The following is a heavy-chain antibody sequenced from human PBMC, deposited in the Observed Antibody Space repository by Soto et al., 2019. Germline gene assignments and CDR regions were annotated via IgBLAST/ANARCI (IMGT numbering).Heavy chain of an antibody. D-gene: IGHD3-10*01. CDR1: GDTFNFYS. J-gene: IGHJ4*02. CDR3: ASIYGSGYRAFDY. Sequence: QVQLVQSGAEVKRPGSSVKVSCKASGDTFNFYSINWVRQAPGVGLEWVGRVNPILSMSNYAQRFQGRVPMTADKSTSTAYMELRSLRSEVTAIYYCASIYGSGYRAFDYWGQGALVTVSS. V-gene: IGHV1-69*02. CDR2: VNPILSMS.